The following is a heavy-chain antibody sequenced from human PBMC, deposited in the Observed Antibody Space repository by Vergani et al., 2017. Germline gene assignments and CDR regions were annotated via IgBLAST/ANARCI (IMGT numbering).Heavy chain of an antibody. Sequence: QVQLVQSGAEVKKPGASVKDSCKASGYTFTSYYMHWVRQAPGQGLEWMGIINSSGGSTSYAQKFQGRVTMTRDTSTSTVYPELSSLRSEDTAVYYCARDLGRENDYWGQGTLVTVSS. D-gene: IGHD1-26*01. J-gene: IGHJ4*02. CDR3: ARDLGRENDY. CDR1: GYTFTSYY. CDR2: INSSGGST. V-gene: IGHV1-46*01.